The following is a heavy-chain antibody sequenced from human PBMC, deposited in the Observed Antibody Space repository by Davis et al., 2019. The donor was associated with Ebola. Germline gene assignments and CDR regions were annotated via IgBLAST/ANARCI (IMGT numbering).Heavy chain of an antibody. V-gene: IGHV3-9*01. CDR1: GFTFDNYA. J-gene: IGHJ4*02. Sequence: PGGSLRLSCAASGFTFDNYAMHWVRQAPGKGLEWVSGISWNSGSTGYADSVKGRFTISRDNAQNSLYLQMNSLRAEDTALYYCAKDIGALPYSSPFDYWAREPWSPSPQ. CDR3: AKDIGALPYSSPFDY. CDR2: ISWNSGST. D-gene: IGHD6-13*01.